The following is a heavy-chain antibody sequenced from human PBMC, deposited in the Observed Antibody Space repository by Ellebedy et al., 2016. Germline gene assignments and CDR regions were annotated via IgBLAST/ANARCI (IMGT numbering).Heavy chain of an antibody. J-gene: IGHJ6*02. Sequence: GESLKISXAASASAFSGYTMNWVRQAPGKGLEWVSSISSTGTDIYYADSVKGRFTISRDNAKNSLYLQMDSLRADDTAVYYCARDLVTMALRFYYYGMDVWGQGTTVTVSS. V-gene: IGHV3-21*01. D-gene: IGHD3-10*01. CDR3: ARDLVTMALRFYYYGMDV. CDR1: ASAFSGYT. CDR2: ISSTGTDI.